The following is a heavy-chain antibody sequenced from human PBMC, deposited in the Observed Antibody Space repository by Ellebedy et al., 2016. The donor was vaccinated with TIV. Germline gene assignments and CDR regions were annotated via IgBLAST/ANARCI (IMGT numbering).Heavy chain of an antibody. CDR1: GFTFSSYA. CDR2: ISGSGGST. D-gene: IGHD3-9*01. Sequence: GGSLRLXXAASGFTFSSYAMSWVRQAPGKGLEWVSAISGSGGSTYYADSVKGRFTISRDNSKNTLYLQMNSLRAEDTAVYYCAKLVYDILTGYFDYWGQGTLVTVSS. CDR3: AKLVYDILTGYFDY. J-gene: IGHJ4*02. V-gene: IGHV3-23*01.